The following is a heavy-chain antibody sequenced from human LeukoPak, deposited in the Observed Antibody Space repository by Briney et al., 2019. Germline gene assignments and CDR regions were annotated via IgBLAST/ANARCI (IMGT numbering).Heavy chain of an antibody. Sequence: SETLSLTCTVSGGSISSSSYYWGWIRQPPGKGLEWIGSIYYSGSTYYNPSPKSRVTISVDTSKNQFSLKLSSVTAADTAVYYCARNGISVYGMDVWGQGTTVTVSS. CDR2: IYYSGST. J-gene: IGHJ6*02. CDR1: GGSISSSSYY. D-gene: IGHD1-1*01. CDR3: ARNGISVYGMDV. V-gene: IGHV4-39*01.